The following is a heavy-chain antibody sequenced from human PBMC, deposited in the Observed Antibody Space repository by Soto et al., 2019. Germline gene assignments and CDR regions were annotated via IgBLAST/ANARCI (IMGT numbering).Heavy chain of an antibody. CDR3: ARDDLGAVTDI. J-gene: IGHJ3*02. D-gene: IGHD4-17*01. V-gene: IGHV1-3*01. Sequence: GASVKVSCKASGYTFTSYSMHWVRQAPGQRLEWMGWINAGNGNTKYSQKFQGRVTITRDTSASTAYMELSSLRSEDTAVYYCARDDLGAVTDIWGQGTMVTVSS. CDR1: GYTFTSYS. CDR2: INAGNGNT.